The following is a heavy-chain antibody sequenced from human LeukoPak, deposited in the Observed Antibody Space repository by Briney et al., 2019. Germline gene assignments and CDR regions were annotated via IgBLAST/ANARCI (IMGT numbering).Heavy chain of an antibody. Sequence: ASVKVSCKVSGYTLTELSMHWVRQAPGKGLEWMGGFDPEDGETIYAQKFQGRVTMTEDTSTDTAYMELSSPRSEDTAVYYCATDSSGSKNYYYGMDAWGQGTTVTVSS. CDR3: ATDSSGSKNYYYGMDA. CDR1: GYTLTELS. J-gene: IGHJ6*02. CDR2: FDPEDGET. D-gene: IGHD6-19*01. V-gene: IGHV1-24*01.